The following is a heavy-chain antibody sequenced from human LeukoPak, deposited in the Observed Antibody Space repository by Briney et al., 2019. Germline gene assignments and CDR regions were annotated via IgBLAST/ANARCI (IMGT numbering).Heavy chain of an antibody. Sequence: GGSLRLSCAASGFTFSSYGMHWVRQAPGKGLEWVSILYSGSDTYYADSVEGRFIISRDSSKNTLFLQMNDLRVEDTAVYYCARVGDHFHWYLDLWGRGTLVTISS. CDR3: ARVGDHFHWYLDL. CDR1: GFTFSSYG. CDR2: LYSGSDT. D-gene: IGHD3-3*02. J-gene: IGHJ2*01. V-gene: IGHV3-NL1*01.